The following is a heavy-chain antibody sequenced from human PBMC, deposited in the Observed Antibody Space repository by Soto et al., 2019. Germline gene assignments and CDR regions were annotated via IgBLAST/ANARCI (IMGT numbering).Heavy chain of an antibody. CDR3: AGSDYDILTARAYDP. D-gene: IGHD3-9*01. Sequence: GPSVKVSCKASGYTFTGYYMHWVRQAPGQGLEWMGWINPNSGGTNYAQKFQGRVTMTRDTSISTAYMELSRLRSDDTAVYYCAGSDYDILTARAYDPWGQGTLVTVSS. CDR1: GYTFTGYY. CDR2: INPNSGGT. V-gene: IGHV1-2*02. J-gene: IGHJ5*02.